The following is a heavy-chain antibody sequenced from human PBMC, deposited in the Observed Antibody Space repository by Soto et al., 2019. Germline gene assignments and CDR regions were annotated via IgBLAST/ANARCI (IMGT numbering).Heavy chain of an antibody. CDR2: IDPSDSYT. Sequence: PGDSLKISCNGSGYSXTSYCISWVRQMPGKGLEWMGRIDPSDSYTNYSPSFQGHVTISADKSISTAYLQWSSLKASDTAMYYCASAMIAAAGNYYGMDVWGQGTTVTVSS. CDR1: GYSXTSYC. CDR3: ASAMIAAAGNYYGMDV. D-gene: IGHD6-13*01. V-gene: IGHV5-10-1*01. J-gene: IGHJ6*02.